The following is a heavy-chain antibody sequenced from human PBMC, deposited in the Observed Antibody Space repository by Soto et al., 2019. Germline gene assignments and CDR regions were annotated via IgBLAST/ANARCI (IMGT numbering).Heavy chain of an antibody. V-gene: IGHV1-18*01. CDR3: ARGGTPIDY. Sequence: QVQLVQSGAEVKKPGASVKVSCKASGYTFTNFGISWVRQAPGQGLEWMGWISAYNGNTNYAQNFQGRVTMTTDTSASTAYRELRSLRSDDTAVYYWARGGTPIDYWGQGTLVTVSS. D-gene: IGHD3-16*01. J-gene: IGHJ4*02. CDR2: ISAYNGNT. CDR1: GYTFTNFG.